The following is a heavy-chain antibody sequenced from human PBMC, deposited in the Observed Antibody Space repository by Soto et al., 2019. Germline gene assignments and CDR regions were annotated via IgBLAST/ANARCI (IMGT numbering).Heavy chain of an antibody. D-gene: IGHD2-21*02. CDR1: GGTFSSYA. V-gene: IGHV1-69*01. CDR2: IIPIFGTA. CDR3: ARDAIVVVTATQYYYYYGMDV. Sequence: QVQLVQSGAEVKKPGSSVKVSCTASGGTFSSYAISWVRQAPGQGLEWMGGIIPIFGTANYAQKFQGRVTITADESTSTGYMELSSLRSEDTAVYYCARDAIVVVTATQYYYYYGMDVWGQGTTVTVSS. J-gene: IGHJ6*02.